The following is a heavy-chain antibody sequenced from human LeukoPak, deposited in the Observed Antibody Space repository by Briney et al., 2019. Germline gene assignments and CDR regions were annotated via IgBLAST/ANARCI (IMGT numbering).Heavy chain of an antibody. J-gene: IGHJ4*02. CDR2: IYYSGST. Sequence: SETLSLTCTVSGGSISSSSYYWGWIRQPPGKGLEWIGSIYYSGSTYYNPSLKSRVTISVDTSKNQFSLKLSSVTAADTAVYYCARGGRGTHSSSWYGGYYFDYWGQGTLVTVSS. D-gene: IGHD6-13*01. CDR1: GGSISSSSYY. V-gene: IGHV4-39*01. CDR3: ARGGRGTHSSSWYGGYYFDY.